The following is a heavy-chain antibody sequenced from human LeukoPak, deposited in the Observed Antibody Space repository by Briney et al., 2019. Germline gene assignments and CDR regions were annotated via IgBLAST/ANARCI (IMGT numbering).Heavy chain of an antibody. V-gene: IGHV3-21*01. CDR2: ISSSSSYI. J-gene: IGHJ4*02. Sequence: GGSLRLSCAASGFTFSSYAMSWVRQAPGKGLEWVSSISSSSSYIYYADSVKGRFTISRDNAKNSLYLQMNSLRAEDTAVYYCARESKSSRNFDYWGQGTLVTVSS. CDR3: ARESKSSRNFDY. CDR1: GFTFSSYA.